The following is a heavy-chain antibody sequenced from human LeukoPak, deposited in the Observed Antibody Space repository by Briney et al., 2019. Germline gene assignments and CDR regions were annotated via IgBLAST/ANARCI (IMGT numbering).Heavy chain of an antibody. CDR2: ISYDGSNK. Sequence: GRSLRLSCAASGFTFSSYAMHWVRQAPGKGLEWVAVISYDGSNKYYADSVKGRFTISRDNSKNTLYLQMNSLRAEDTAVYYCARSDQYCSGGSCSYFDYWGQGTLVTVSS. D-gene: IGHD2-15*01. V-gene: IGHV3-30-3*01. J-gene: IGHJ4*02. CDR1: GFTFSSYA. CDR3: ARSDQYCSGGSCSYFDY.